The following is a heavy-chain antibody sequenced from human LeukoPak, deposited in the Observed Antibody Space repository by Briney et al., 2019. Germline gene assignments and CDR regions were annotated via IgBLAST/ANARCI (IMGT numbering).Heavy chain of an antibody. CDR1: GFTFSDYY. CDR2: ISSSGSTI. J-gene: IGHJ4*02. D-gene: IGHD3-22*01. V-gene: IGHV3-11*01. Sequence: GGSLRLSCAASGFTFSDYYMSWIRQAPGKGLEWVSYISSSGSTIYYADSVKGRFTISRDNSKNTLYLQMNSLRAEDTAVYYCARAVDDSSGFDYWGQGTLVTVSS. CDR3: ARAVDDSSGFDY.